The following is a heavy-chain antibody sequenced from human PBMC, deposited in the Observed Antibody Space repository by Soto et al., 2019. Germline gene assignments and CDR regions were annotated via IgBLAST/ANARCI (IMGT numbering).Heavy chain of an antibody. J-gene: IGHJ3*02. CDR3: ARGAKPYSSGRDVLDI. CDR2: ISGGGGTT. V-gene: IGHV3-11*01. Sequence: GGSLRLSCAASGSTFSDNYMSWIRQAPGKGLEWISYISGGGGTTHYADSVKGRFTISRDNAKNSLYLQMNNLRVEDTAVYYCARGAKPYSSGRDVLDIWGQGTMVTVSS. D-gene: IGHD6-19*01. CDR1: GSTFSDNY.